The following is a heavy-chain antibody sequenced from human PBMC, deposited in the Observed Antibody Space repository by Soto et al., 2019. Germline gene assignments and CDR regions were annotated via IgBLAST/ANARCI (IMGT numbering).Heavy chain of an antibody. CDR3: GRGGGVWTGYYEAQDFAHSCGMDG. J-gene: IGHJ6*04. CDR2: IYPGDSDT. CDR1: GYSFTNYW. V-gene: IGHV5-51*01. Sequence: RGESLKISCKASGYSFTNYWIAWVRQLPGKGLEWMRIIYPGDSDTRYSPSFQGQVTISADKSISTVYLQWSSLKASDTAMYYCGRGGGVWTGYYEAQDFAHSCGMDGWGGGSAVTVSS. D-gene: IGHD3-3*01.